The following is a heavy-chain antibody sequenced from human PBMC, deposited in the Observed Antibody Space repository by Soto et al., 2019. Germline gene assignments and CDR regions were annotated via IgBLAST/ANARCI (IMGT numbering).Heavy chain of an antibody. J-gene: IGHJ3*02. CDR2: ISGSGGGT. Sequence: GGSLRLSCAASGFTFSSYAMTWVRQAPGKGLEWVSAISGSGGGTYYADSVKGRFTISRDNSKNTLYLQLNGLRAEDTAVYYCAKDAGYCSGGNCYSYHDAFDIWGQGTLVTVSS. V-gene: IGHV3-23*01. D-gene: IGHD2-15*01. CDR3: AKDAGYCSGGNCYSYHDAFDI. CDR1: GFTFSSYA.